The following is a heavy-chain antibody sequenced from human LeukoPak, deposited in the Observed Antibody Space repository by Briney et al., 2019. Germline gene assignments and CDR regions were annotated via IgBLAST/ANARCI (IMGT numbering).Heavy chain of an antibody. D-gene: IGHD2-2*01. Sequence: RPGGSLRLSCAASGFTFSSYAMSWVRQAPGKGLEWVSAISGSGGSTYYADSVKGRFTISRDNAKNSLYLQMNSLRAEDTAVYYCARDYCSSTSCYSDYWGQGTLVTVSS. CDR2: ISGSGGST. CDR1: GFTFSSYA. J-gene: IGHJ4*02. CDR3: ARDYCSSTSCYSDY. V-gene: IGHV3-21*01.